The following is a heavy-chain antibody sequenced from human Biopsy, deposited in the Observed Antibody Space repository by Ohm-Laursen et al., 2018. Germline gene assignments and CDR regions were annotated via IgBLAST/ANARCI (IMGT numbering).Heavy chain of an antibody. CDR3: ARDRIELEATPTNADYYYFGMDV. J-gene: IGHJ6*02. CDR2: IAPRGSDA. Sequence: GASVKVSCKASGYTFTSYEINWVRQAPGKGLEWMGIIAPRGSDATYAQKFQGRLIMTTDTSTATVYMQLGNLTSEDTAVYFCARDRIELEATPTNADYYYFGMDVWGQGTTVTVS. CDR1: GYTFTSYE. D-gene: IGHD1-26*01. V-gene: IGHV1-46*01.